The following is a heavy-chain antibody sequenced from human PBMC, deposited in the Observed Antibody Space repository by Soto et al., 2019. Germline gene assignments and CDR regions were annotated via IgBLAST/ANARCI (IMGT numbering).Heavy chain of an antibody. CDR2: ISHDGNDI. J-gene: IGHJ4*02. CDR1: GFTFTDYG. V-gene: IGHV3-30*03. D-gene: IGHD3-10*01. CDR3: AREGVPTEQKGSDFDY. Sequence: GGXLRLSCAASGFTFTDYGMNSIRQAPGNGLEWMALISHDGNDIFYTGSVKGRFTIARDNSKNPVHLQMNSLRREDTAVYYCAREGVPTEQKGSDFDYWGLGNLVNVSS.